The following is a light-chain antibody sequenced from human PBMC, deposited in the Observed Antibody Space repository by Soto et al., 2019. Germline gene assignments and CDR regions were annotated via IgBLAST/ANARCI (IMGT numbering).Light chain of an antibody. CDR2: AAS. V-gene: IGKV1-39*01. CDR3: QQSYTTPPFT. Sequence: DIPMTQSPSSLTASVGDRVTITCRASQSISNFVNWYQQKPGLAPKLLIYAASTLQTGVPSRFSGGGSGTYFTLTISSLQPEDFATYFCQQSYTTPPFTFGPGTKVDIK. CDR1: QSISNF. J-gene: IGKJ3*01.